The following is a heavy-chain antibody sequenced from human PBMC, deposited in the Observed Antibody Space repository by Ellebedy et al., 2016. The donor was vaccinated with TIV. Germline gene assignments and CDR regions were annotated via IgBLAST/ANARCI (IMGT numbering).Heavy chain of an antibody. V-gene: IGHV3-23*01. CDR2: ISGGGDST. CDR3: AKGTSSGFNYDRVGSEY. Sequence: GESLKISCAASGFTFGSFAMHWVRQAPGKGLEWLSVISGGGDSTYHADSVKGRFTITRDNSKNTRYLQMDRLRAEDTAVYYCAKGTSSGFNYDRVGSEYWGQGALVTVSS. CDR1: GFTFGSFA. J-gene: IGHJ4*02. D-gene: IGHD3-22*01.